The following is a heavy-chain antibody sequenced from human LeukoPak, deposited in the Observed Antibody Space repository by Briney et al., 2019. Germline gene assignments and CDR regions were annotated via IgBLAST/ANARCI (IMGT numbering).Heavy chain of an antibody. CDR3: ARAGGYYGSGSFLDY. CDR2: IYDSRST. D-gene: IGHD3-10*01. CDR1: RYDINSVCY. J-gene: IGHJ4*02. Sequence: SETLSLTCTVSRYDINSVCYWGWIRQPPGKGLEWIGSIYDSRSTYYNASLKSRVTISMDTSRNKSSLNLNSVTAADTAVYYCARAGGYYGSGSFLDYWGQGLLVTVSS. V-gene: IGHV4-38-2*02.